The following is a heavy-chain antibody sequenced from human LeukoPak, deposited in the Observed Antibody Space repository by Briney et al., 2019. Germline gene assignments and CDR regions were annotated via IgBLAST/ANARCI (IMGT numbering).Heavy chain of an antibody. CDR3: ARFSVSQAWFAP. CDR2: IYHSGDS. CDR1: GYSITSGYY. Sequence: SETLSLTCTVSGYSITSGYYWGWIRQPPGKGLEWIGSIYHSGDSFYNPSLKTRVTILVDTSRNQFSLKLISVTAADTALYYCARFSVSQAWFAPWGQGTLVTVSS. J-gene: IGHJ5*02. V-gene: IGHV4-38-2*02.